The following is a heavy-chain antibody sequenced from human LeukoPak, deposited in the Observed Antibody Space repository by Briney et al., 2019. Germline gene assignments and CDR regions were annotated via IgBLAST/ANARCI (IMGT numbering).Heavy chain of an antibody. CDR2: IWYDGSNK. J-gene: IGHJ4*02. V-gene: IGHV3-33*06. D-gene: IGHD4-17*01. Sequence: GGSLRLSCAASGFTFSSYEMNWVRQAPGKGLEWVAVIWYDGSNKYYADSVKGRFTISRDNSKNTLYLQMNSLRAEDTAVYYCAQGDYAPGYWGQGTLVTVSS. CDR1: GFTFSSYE. CDR3: AQGDYAPGY.